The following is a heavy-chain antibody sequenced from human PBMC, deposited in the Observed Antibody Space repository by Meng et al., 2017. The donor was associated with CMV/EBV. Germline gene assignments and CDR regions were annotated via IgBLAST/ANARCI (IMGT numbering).Heavy chain of an antibody. V-gene: IGHV2-5*02. CDR3: AHKGRRMAAAGINWFDP. D-gene: IGHD6-13*01. CDR1: GFSLSTSGVG. Sequence: LKSSRPTLVNPTQTLTLPCTFSGFSLSTSGVGVGWIRQPPGKALEWLALIYWDDDKRYSPSLKSRLTITKDTSKNQVVLTMTNMDPVDTATYYCAHKGRRMAAAGINWFDPWGQGTLVTVSS. J-gene: IGHJ5*02. CDR2: IYWDDDK.